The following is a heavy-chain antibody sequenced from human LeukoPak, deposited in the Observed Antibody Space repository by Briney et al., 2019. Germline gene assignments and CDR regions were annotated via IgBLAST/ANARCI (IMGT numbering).Heavy chain of an antibody. D-gene: IGHD6-19*01. Sequence: SETLSLTCAVYGGSFSGYYWSWIRQPPGKGLEWIGEIYHSGSTNYNPSLKSRVTISVDKSKNQFSLKLSSVTAADTAVYYCARGYSSGWFDYWGQGTLVTVSS. CDR3: ARGYSSGWFDY. J-gene: IGHJ4*02. CDR2: IYHSGST. V-gene: IGHV4-34*01. CDR1: GGSFSGYY.